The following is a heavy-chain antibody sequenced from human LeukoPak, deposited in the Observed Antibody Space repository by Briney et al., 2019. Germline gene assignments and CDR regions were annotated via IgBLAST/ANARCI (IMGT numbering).Heavy chain of an antibody. D-gene: IGHD4-17*01. J-gene: IGHJ3*02. Sequence: GGSLRLSCAASGFTFSSYAMHWVRQAPAXGXEWVAVISYNGSNKYYADSVKGRFTISRDNSKNTLYLQMNSLRAEDTAVYYCARGTTVTIWAFDIWGQGTMVTVSS. V-gene: IGHV3-30-3*01. CDR2: ISYNGSNK. CDR1: GFTFSSYA. CDR3: ARGTTVTIWAFDI.